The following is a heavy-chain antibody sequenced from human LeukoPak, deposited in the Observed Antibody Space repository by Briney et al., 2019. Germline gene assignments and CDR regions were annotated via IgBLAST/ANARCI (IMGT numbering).Heavy chain of an antibody. Sequence: GGSLRLSCAASGFTFSSYSMNWVRQAPGKGLEWVSSISSSSSYIYYADSVKGRFTISRDNAKNSLYLQMNSLRAEDTAVYYCARDLGSGWYYVFDIWGQGTLVTVSS. V-gene: IGHV3-21*01. CDR1: GFTFSSYS. J-gene: IGHJ3*02. D-gene: IGHD6-19*01. CDR2: ISSSSSYI. CDR3: ARDLGSGWYYVFDI.